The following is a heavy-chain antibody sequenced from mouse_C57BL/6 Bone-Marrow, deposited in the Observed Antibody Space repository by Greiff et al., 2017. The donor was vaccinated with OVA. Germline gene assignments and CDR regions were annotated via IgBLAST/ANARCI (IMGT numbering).Heavy chain of an antibody. D-gene: IGHD3-2*02. CDR1: GFSFTSYG. CDR3: ARNALRQLRQAWFAY. J-gene: IGHJ3*01. Sequence: VKLMESGPGLVQPSQSLSITCTVSGFSFTSYGVHWVRQSPGKGLEWLGVIWSGGSTDYNAAFISRLSISKDNSKSQVFFKMNSLQADDTAIYYCARNALRQLRQAWFAYWGQGTLVTVSA. CDR2: IWSGGST. V-gene: IGHV2-2*01.